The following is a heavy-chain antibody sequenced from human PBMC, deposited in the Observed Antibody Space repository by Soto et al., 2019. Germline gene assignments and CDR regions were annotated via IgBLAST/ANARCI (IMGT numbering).Heavy chain of an antibody. D-gene: IGHD6-19*01. V-gene: IGHV3-33*01. CDR1: GFTFSSFG. J-gene: IGHJ4*02. CDR3: AGDRDSSGRVMAY. Sequence: QVQLVESGGGVVQPGRSLRLSCAASGFTFSSFGMHWVRQAPGKGLEWVAVIWFDGSNKYYADSVKGRFTISRDNSKNTLYRQVNSLRAEDTAVYYCAGDRDSSGRVMAYWGQGSLVSVSS. CDR2: IWFDGSNK.